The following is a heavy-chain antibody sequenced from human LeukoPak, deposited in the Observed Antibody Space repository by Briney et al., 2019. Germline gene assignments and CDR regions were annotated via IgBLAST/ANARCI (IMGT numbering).Heavy chain of an antibody. V-gene: IGHV4-59*12. CDR1: GGSISSYY. D-gene: IGHD6-19*01. J-gene: IGHJ4*02. CDR2: IYYSGST. CDR3: ARGQGQWLARVLGY. Sequence: PSETLSLTCTVSGGSISSYYWSWIRQPPGKELEWIGYIYYSGSTNYNPSLKSRVTISVDTSKNQFSLKLSSVTAADTAVYYCARGQGQWLARVLGYWGQGTLVTVSS.